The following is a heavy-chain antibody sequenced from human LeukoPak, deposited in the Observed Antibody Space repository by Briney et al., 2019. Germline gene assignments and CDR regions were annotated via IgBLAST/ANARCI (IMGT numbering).Heavy chain of an antibody. V-gene: IGHV3-7*01. CDR2: VKQDGSEK. J-gene: IGHJ4*02. CDR1: GFTFSTYW. Sequence: GGSLRLSCAASGFTFSTYWMNWFRQTPGKGLEWVANVKQDGSEKYYVDSVKGRFTISRDNAKNSLYLQMNSLRAEDTAVYYCARDSGYDWILYYFDYWGQGTLVTVSS. CDR3: ARDSGYDWILYYFDY. D-gene: IGHD5-12*01.